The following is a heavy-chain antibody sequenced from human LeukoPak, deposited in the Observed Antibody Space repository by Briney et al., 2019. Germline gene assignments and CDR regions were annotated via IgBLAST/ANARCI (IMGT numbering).Heavy chain of an antibody. Sequence: GGSLRLSCAASGFTFSSYSMNWVRQAPGKGLEWVSYISSSSSTIYYADSVKGRFTISRDNAKNSLYLQMNSLRAEDTAVYYCAKASNGGWTYYFDYWGQGILVTVSS. J-gene: IGHJ4*02. CDR2: ISSSSSTI. D-gene: IGHD2-8*01. CDR3: AKASNGGWTYYFDY. V-gene: IGHV3-48*01. CDR1: GFTFSSYS.